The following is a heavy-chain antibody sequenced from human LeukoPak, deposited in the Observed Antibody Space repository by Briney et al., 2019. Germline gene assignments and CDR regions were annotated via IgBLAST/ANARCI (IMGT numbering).Heavy chain of an antibody. V-gene: IGHV3-30-3*01. CDR3: ASNLYSSSWSPYYYYYGMDV. CDR2: ISYDGSNK. J-gene: IGHJ6*02. Sequence: GGSLRLSCAASGFTFSSYAMHWVRQAPGKGLEWVAVISYDGSNKYYADSVKGRFTISRDNSKNTLYLQMNSLRAEDTAVYYCASNLYSSSWSPYYYYYGMDVWGQGTTVTVSS. CDR1: GFTFSSYA. D-gene: IGHD6-13*01.